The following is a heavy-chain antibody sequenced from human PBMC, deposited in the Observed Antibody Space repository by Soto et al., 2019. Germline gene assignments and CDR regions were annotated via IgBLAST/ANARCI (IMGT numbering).Heavy chain of an antibody. CDR3: SKEFGRSTFRCFDY. CDR2: ISGSGGST. V-gene: IGHV3-23*01. J-gene: IGHJ4*02. CDR1: GFTFSSYA. D-gene: IGHD3-16*01. Sequence: GGSLRLSCAASGFTFSSYAMSWVRQAPGKGLEWVSAISGSGGSTYYADSVKGRFTISRDNSKNTLYMEMNSLRAEDTAVYYCSKEFGRSTFRCFDYWGQGTLVTVSS.